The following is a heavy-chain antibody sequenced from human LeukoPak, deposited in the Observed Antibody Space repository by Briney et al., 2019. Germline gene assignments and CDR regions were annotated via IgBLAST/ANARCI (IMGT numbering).Heavy chain of an antibody. D-gene: IGHD5-18*01. CDR1: GGSFSGYY. CDR3: ARAPAMVIINWFDP. V-gene: IGHV4-34*01. J-gene: IGHJ5*02. Sequence: PSETLSLTCAVYGGSFSGYYWSWIRQPPGKGLEWIGEINHSGSTNYNPSLKSRVTISVDTSKNQFSLKLSSVTAADTAVYYCARAPAMVIINWFDPWGQGTLVTVSS. CDR2: INHSGST.